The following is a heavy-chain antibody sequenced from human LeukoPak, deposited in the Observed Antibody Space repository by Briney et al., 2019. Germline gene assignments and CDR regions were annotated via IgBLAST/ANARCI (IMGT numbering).Heavy chain of an antibody. CDR3: ARGRGWFDP. CDR2: IYYSGST. CDR1: GGSISSYY. Sequence: PSETLSLTCTVSGGSISSYYWSWIRQPPGKGLEWIGYIYYSGSTYYNPSLKSRVTISVDTSKNQFSLKLSSVTAADTAVYYCARGRGWFDPWGQGTLVTVSS. V-gene: IGHV4-59*06. J-gene: IGHJ5*02.